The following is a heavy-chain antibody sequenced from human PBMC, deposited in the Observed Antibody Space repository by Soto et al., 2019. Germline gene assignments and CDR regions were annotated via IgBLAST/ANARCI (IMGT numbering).Heavy chain of an antibody. J-gene: IGHJ4*02. V-gene: IGHV3-23*01. Sequence: EVQLLESGGGLVQPGGSLRLSCAASGFTFSSYAMGWVRQAPGKGLEWVSAVSAGGTSAYYAASVEGRFTISRDHSKNTLCLQINSLRVEDTARYYCADRCSGGRCSPFDNWGVGTLVTVAS. CDR1: GFTFSSYA. D-gene: IGHD2-15*01. CDR3: ADRCSGGRCSPFDN. CDR2: VSAGGTSA.